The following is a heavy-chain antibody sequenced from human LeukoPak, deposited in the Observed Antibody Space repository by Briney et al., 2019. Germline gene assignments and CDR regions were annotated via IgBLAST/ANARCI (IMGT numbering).Heavy chain of an antibody. CDR2: ISWNSGSI. D-gene: IGHD3-22*01. J-gene: IGHJ4*02. CDR1: GFTFDDYA. Sequence: GGSLRLSCAASGFTFDDYAMHWVRQAPGKGLEWVSGISWNSGSIGYADSVKGRFTISRDNAKNSLYLQKNSLRAEDTALYYCARERVVITVLDYWGQGTLVTVSS. V-gene: IGHV3-9*01. CDR3: ARERVVITVLDY.